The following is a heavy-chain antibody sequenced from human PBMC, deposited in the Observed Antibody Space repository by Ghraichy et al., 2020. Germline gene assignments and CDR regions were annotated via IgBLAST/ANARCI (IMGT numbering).Heavy chain of an antibody. Sequence: SETLSLTCAVYGGSFSGYYWSWIRQPPGKGLEWIGEINHSGSTNYNPSLKSRVTMSVDTSKKQFSLKLSSVTAADTAVYYCARGQWYCSGGSCYYWYFDLWGRGTLVTVSS. J-gene: IGHJ2*01. CDR3: ARGQWYCSGGSCYYWYFDL. V-gene: IGHV4-34*01. CDR2: INHSGST. CDR1: GGSFSGYY. D-gene: IGHD2-15*01.